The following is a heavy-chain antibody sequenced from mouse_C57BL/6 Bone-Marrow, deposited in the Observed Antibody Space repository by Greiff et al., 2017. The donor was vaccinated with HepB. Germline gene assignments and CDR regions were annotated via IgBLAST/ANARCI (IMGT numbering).Heavy chain of an antibody. J-gene: IGHJ3*01. D-gene: IGHD2-4*01. V-gene: IGHV3-6*01. CDR2: ISYDGSN. CDR3: ARDSLYYDYEGFAY. Sequence: VQLKESGPGLVKPSQSLSLTCSVTGYSITSGYYWNWIRQFPGNKLEWMGYISYDGSNNYNPSLKNRISITRDTSKNQFFLKLNSVTTEDTATYYCARDSLYYDYEGFAYWGQGTLVTVSA. CDR1: GYSITSGYY.